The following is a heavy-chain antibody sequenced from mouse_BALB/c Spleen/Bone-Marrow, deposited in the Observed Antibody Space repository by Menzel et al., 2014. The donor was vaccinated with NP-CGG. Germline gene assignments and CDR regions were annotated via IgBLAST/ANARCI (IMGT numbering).Heavy chain of an antibody. CDR2: IDPSDSYT. J-gene: IGHJ3*01. Sequence: QVQLQQSGVEFVKPGASVKLSCKASGYTFTSYWMHWVKQRPGQGLEWIGEIDPSDSYTKYNQNFKGKATLTVDKSSSTAYMQLSSLASEDPAVYYCARTYYDYDWFAYWGQGTLVTVSA. CDR3: ARTYYDYDWFAY. CDR1: GYTFTSYW. D-gene: IGHD2-4*01. V-gene: IGHV1-69*02.